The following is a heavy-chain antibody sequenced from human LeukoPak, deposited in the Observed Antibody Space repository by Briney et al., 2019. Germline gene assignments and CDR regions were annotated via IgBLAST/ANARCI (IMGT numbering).Heavy chain of an antibody. J-gene: IGHJ4*02. D-gene: IGHD2-15*01. CDR1: GFTSSSYS. CDR2: ISSSSSTI. Sequence: GGSLRLSCAASGFTSSSYSMNWVRQAPGKGLEWVSYISSSSSTIYYAASVKGRFTISRDNAKNSLYLQMNSLRAEDTAVYYCARERCCSGGSCKHRPFDYWGQGTLVTVSS. CDR3: ARERCCSGGSCKHRPFDY. V-gene: IGHV3-48*01.